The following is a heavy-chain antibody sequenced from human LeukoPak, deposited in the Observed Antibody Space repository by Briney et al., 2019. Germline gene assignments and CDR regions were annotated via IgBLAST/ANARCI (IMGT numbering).Heavy chain of an antibody. V-gene: IGHV3-30*18. Sequence: SGGSLRLSCAASGFTFSSYGMHWVRQAPGKGLEWVAVISYDGSNKYYADSVKGRLTISRDNSKNTLYLQMNSLRAEDTAVYYCAKSGDSSSSGVNFDYWGQGTLVTVSS. CDR2: ISYDGSNK. D-gene: IGHD6-6*01. J-gene: IGHJ4*02. CDR1: GFTFSSYG. CDR3: AKSGDSSSSGVNFDY.